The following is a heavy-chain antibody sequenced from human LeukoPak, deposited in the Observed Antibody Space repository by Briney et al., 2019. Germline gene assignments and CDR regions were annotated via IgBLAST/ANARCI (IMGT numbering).Heavy chain of an antibody. V-gene: IGHV3-7*01. Sequence: GGSLRLSCAASGFTLSIYWMSWVRQAPGKGLEWVANIKQDGSESHYVDSVKGRFTISRDNAKNSLYLQMSSLRVEDTAVYYCASWAGNTQSDSWSGPFDYWGQGSLVTVSS. CDR2: IKQDGSES. D-gene: IGHD3-3*01. CDR1: GFTLSIYW. CDR3: ASWAGNTQSDSWSGPFDY. J-gene: IGHJ4*02.